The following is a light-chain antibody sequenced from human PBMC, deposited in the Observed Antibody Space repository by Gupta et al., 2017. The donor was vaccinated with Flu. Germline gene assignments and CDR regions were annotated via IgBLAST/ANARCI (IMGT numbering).Light chain of an antibody. J-gene: IGKJ2*02. CDR1: QSISTY. Sequence: DIQMTQSPSTLSASVGDRITITCRASQSISTYLAWYQQKPGEAPKLLIYKASRLYRGVPSRFSGSGFGKEFTLSIRRPQPDDSPTYYCQQYYSYSGRNFGQGTKLEIK. CDR2: KAS. CDR3: QQYYSYSGRN. V-gene: IGKV1-5*03.